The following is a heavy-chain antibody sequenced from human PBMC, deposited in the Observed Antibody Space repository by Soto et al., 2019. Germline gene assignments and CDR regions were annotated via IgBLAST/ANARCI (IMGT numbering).Heavy chain of an antibody. V-gene: IGHV1-69*01. J-gene: IGHJ5*02. Sequence: QVQLVQSGAEVKKPGSSVKVSCKASGGTFSSYAISWVRQAPGQGLEWMGGIIPIFGTANYAQKFQGRVTSNADESTSTAYMELSSLRSEDTAVYYCARSYSSIAARHAPTPYNWFDPWGQGTLVTVSS. CDR1: GGTFSSYA. D-gene: IGHD6-6*01. CDR2: IIPIFGTA. CDR3: ARSYSSIAARHAPTPYNWFDP.